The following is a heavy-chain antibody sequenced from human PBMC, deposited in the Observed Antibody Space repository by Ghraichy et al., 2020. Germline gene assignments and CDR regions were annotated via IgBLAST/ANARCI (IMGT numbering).Heavy chain of an antibody. D-gene: IGHD2-2*02. CDR3: ASLLVAATIDFYSGMDV. V-gene: IGHV3-21*01. CDR2: ISANSGYI. Sequence: VSSISANSGYIYYADSVKGRFTISRDNTKNSLSLQMNSLRAEDTAVYYCASLLVAATIDFYSGMDVWGQGTTFTVSS. J-gene: IGHJ6*02.